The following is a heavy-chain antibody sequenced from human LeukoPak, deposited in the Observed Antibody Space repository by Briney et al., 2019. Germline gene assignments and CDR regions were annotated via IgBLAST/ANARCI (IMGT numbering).Heavy chain of an antibody. CDR2: MNPNSGNT. D-gene: IGHD3-22*01. V-gene: IGHV1-8*01. J-gene: IGHJ5*02. CDR1: GYTFTSYD. Sequence: ASVKVSCKASGYTFTSYDINWVRQATGQGLEWMGWMNPNSGNTGYAQKFQGRVTMTRNTSISTAYMELSSLRSEDTAVHYCARLLLRNNWFDPWGQGTLVTVSS. CDR3: ARLLLRNNWFDP.